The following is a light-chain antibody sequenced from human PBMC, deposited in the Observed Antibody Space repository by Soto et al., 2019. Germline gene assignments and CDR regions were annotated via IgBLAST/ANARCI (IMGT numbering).Light chain of an antibody. V-gene: IGKV3-11*01. Sequence: ETALTQSPGTLYFSPGERATLSCRSSQSVDNSHVAWYQQRRGLPPRLIIYGASNRATGIPDRFSGSGSGTDFTLTISSLEPEDFAVYYCQQRSNWPLTFGGGTKVDIK. CDR1: QSVDNSH. J-gene: IGKJ4*01. CDR3: QQRSNWPLT. CDR2: GAS.